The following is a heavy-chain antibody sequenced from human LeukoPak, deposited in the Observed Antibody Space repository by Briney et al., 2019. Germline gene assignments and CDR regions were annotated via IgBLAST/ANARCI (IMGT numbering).Heavy chain of an antibody. D-gene: IGHD3-9*01. V-gene: IGHV3-23*01. CDR1: GSTFSNYA. CDR2: ITGSGGNT. CDR3: AKWGDYDVLTGYYVSDY. Sequence: GGSLRLSCAASGSTFSNYAMSWVRQAPGKGLEWVSAITGSGGNTYYADSVKGRFTISRDNSKNTVFLQMNSLRAEDTAVYYCAKWGDYDVLTGYYVSDYWGQGTLVTVSS. J-gene: IGHJ4*02.